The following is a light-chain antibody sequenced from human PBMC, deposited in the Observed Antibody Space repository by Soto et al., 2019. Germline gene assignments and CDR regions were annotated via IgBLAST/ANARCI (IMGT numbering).Light chain of an antibody. V-gene: IGKV3-20*01. CDR2: GAS. CDR3: QQYGGAVPST. Sequence: EIVLTQSPGTLSLSPGERATLSCRASQSVSSAYLAWYQQKPGQAPRLLISGASSRATGIPDRFSGSGSGTGLSLTIRGLEPEEFAVYYCQQYGGAVPSTFGQGTRLDIK. CDR1: QSVSSAY. J-gene: IGKJ5*01.